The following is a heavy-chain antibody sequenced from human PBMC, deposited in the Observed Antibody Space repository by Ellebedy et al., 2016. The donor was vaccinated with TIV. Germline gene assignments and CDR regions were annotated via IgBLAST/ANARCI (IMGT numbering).Heavy chain of an antibody. CDR3: VKEYGPPSLFDY. Sequence: PGGSLRLSCSASGFTFSSYAMHWVRQAPGKGLEHLSTISTNGGSTLYVDSVKGRFTISRDNSKNTLYLQMSSLRPEDTAVYYCVKEYGPPSLFDYWGQGTLVTVSS. CDR2: ISTNGGST. D-gene: IGHD3-10*01. CDR1: GFTFSSYA. V-gene: IGHV3-64D*06. J-gene: IGHJ4*02.